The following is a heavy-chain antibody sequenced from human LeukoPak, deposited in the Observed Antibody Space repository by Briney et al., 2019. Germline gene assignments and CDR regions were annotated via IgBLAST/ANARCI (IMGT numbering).Heavy chain of an antibody. CDR1: GFTFSSYS. V-gene: IGHV3-21*01. Sequence: GGSLRLSCAASGFTFSSYSMNWVRQAPGKGLELVSSISSSSSYIYYADSVKGRFTISRDNAKNSLYLQMNSLRAEDTAVYYCARDGILRFLEWLPASYFDYWGQGTLVTVSS. D-gene: IGHD3-3*01. CDR3: ARDGILRFLEWLPASYFDY. CDR2: ISSSSSYI. J-gene: IGHJ4*02.